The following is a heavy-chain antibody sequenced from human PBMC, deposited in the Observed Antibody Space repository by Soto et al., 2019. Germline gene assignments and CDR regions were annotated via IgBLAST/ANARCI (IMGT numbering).Heavy chain of an antibody. Sequence: GGSLRLSCAASGFTFSSYGMHWVRQAPGKGLEWVTVISYDGSNKYYADSVKGRFTISRDNSKNTLYLQMNSLRAEDTAVYYCAKDLRGGGGSYYSYYYYGMDVWGQGTTVTVSS. V-gene: IGHV3-30*18. D-gene: IGHD1-26*01. CDR1: GFTFSSYG. CDR2: ISYDGSNK. J-gene: IGHJ6*02. CDR3: AKDLRGGGGSYYSYYYYGMDV.